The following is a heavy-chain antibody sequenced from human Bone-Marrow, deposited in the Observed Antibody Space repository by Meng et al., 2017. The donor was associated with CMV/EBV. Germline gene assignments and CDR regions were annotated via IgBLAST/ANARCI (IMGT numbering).Heavy chain of an antibody. CDR1: GGSITSRSHD. D-gene: IGHD3-16*01. CDR3: ARGNTRMGRWFDP. J-gene: IGHJ5*02. V-gene: IGHV4-39*02. CDR2: MYYSGST. Sequence: SETLSLTCTVAGGSITSRSHDWGWIRQPPGKGLEWFGNMYYSGSTFYSPPLKSRVTISVDTSKNHFSLMLSSVTAADMAVYYCARGNTRMGRWFDPWGQGTLVTVSS.